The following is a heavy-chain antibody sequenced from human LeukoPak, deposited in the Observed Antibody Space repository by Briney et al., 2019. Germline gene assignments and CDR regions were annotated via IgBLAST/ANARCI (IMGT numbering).Heavy chain of an antibody. D-gene: IGHD6-19*01. J-gene: IGHJ4*02. Sequence: PSETLSLTCTVSGGSISSSSYYWGWIRQPPGKGLEWIGSIYYSGSTYYNPSLKSRVTISADTSKNQFSLKLSSVTAADTAVYYCARTGSSGWSPAYYFDYWDQGTLVTVSS. CDR3: ARTGSSGWSPAYYFDY. CDR1: GGSISSSSYY. V-gene: IGHV4-39*01. CDR2: IYYSGST.